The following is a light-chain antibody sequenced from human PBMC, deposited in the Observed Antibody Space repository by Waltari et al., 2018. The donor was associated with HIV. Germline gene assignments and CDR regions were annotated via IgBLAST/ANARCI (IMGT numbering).Light chain of an antibody. CDR1: QAIGNY. CDR2: AAS. Sequence: DIQMTQSPSSLSASVGDRVIITCRASQAIGNYLNWYQQKPGKAPKVLIYAASSLESGVPPRFIGSGFGTDFTLTITTLQPEDFGTYYCQQSYSTPPYTFGPGTKLEI. CDR3: QQSYSTPPYT. J-gene: IGKJ2*01. V-gene: IGKV1-39*01.